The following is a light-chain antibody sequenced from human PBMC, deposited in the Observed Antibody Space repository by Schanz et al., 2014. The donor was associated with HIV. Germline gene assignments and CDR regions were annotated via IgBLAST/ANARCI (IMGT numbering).Light chain of an antibody. V-gene: IGLV2-14*01. CDR3: ATWDDSLSAWV. J-gene: IGLJ3*02. CDR2: DVT. CDR1: SSDVGDYDF. Sequence: QSALTQPASVSGSPGQSITISCTGTSSDVGDYDFVSWYQQHPGKAPKLMIYDVTKRTSGIPDRFSASKSGTSATLAISGLRSEDEADYYCATWDDSLSAWVFGGGTKLTVL.